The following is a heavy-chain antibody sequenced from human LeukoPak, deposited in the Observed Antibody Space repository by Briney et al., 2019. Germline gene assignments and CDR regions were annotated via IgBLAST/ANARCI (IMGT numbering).Heavy chain of an antibody. Sequence: PGGSLRLSCAASGFTVSGNYMSWVRQAPGRGLQWVSVIYSGGGTYYADSVKGRFTISRDNSKNTLYLQMNSLRAEDTAVYYCARDQGCSGTPFDPWGQGTLVTVSS. D-gene: IGHD5-12*01. V-gene: IGHV3-53*01. CDR3: ARDQGCSGTPFDP. CDR2: IYSGGGT. CDR1: GFTVSGNY. J-gene: IGHJ5*02.